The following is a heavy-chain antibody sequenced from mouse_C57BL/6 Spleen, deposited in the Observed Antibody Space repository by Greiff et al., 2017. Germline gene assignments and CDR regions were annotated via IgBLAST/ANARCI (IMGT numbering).Heavy chain of an antibody. CDR1: GYTFTDYN. CDR3: AQSYSNYGYFDV. CDR2: INPNNGGT. J-gene: IGHJ1*03. D-gene: IGHD2-5*01. Sequence: VQLQQSGPEMVKPGASVKMSCKASGYTFTDYNMHWVKQSHGKSLEWIGYINPNNGGTSYNQKFKGKATLTVNKSSSTAYMELRSLTSEDSAVYYCAQSYSNYGYFDVWGTGTTVTVSS. V-gene: IGHV1-22*01.